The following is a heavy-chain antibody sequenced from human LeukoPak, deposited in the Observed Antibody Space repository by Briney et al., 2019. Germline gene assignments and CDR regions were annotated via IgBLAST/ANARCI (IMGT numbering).Heavy chain of an antibody. J-gene: IGHJ6*03. D-gene: IGHD6-6*01. CDR1: GDSISSYY. Sequence: TSETLSLTCTVSGDSISSYYWSWIRQPAGKGLEWVGRIYSSGSINYNPSLKSRVTMSIDTSKNQFSLQLTSVSAADTAVYFCARDSHYTTSSNYYYYYTNVWGKGTTVTASS. CDR3: ARDSHYTTSSNYYYYYTNV. V-gene: IGHV4-4*07. CDR2: IYSSGSI.